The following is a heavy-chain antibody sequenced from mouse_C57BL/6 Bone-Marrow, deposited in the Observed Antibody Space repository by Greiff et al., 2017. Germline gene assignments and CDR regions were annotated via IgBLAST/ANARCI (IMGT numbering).Heavy chain of an antibody. CDR2: IYPGGGYT. CDR3: ARSGYPVPFDY. V-gene: IGHV1-63*01. D-gene: IGHD5-1-1*01. Sequence: QVQLQQSGAELVRPGTSVKMSCKASGYTFTNYWICWAKQRPGHGLEWIGDIYPGGGYTNYNEKFKGKATLTADKSSSTAYMQFSSLTSEDSAIYYCARSGYPVPFDYWGQGTTLTVSS. CDR1: GYTFTNYW. J-gene: IGHJ2*01.